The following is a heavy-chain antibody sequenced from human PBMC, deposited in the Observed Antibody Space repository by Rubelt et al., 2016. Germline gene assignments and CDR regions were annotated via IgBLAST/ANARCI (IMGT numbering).Heavy chain of an antibody. CDR1: GGSVSSGSYY. CDR2: INHSGST. D-gene: IGHD3-3*01. V-gene: IGHV4-39*07. CDR3: ARGEVLEWCNWFDP. Sequence: QLQLQESGPGLVKPSETLSLTCTVSGGSVSSGSYYWGWIRQPPGKGLEWIGEINHSGSTNYNPSFRSRVTISVDTSKNQFSLKLSSVTAADTAVYYCARGEVLEWCNWFDPWGQGTLVTVSS. J-gene: IGHJ5*02.